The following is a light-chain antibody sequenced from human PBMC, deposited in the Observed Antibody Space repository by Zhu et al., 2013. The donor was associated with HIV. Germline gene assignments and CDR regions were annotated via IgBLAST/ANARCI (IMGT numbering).Light chain of an antibody. CDR2: DDR. V-gene: IGLV3-21*01. Sequence: SYELSQPPSVSVAPGKTARISCGGNNIGDKSVHWYQQRPGQAPVPVIYDDRDRPSGIPERFSGSNSGNTATLTISRVEAGDEADYYCCSYAGSYTYVFGTGTKVTVL. CDR3: CSYAGSYTYV. CDR1: NIGDKS. J-gene: IGLJ1*01.